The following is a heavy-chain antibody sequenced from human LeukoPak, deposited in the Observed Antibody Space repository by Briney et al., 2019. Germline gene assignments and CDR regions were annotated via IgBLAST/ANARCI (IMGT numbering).Heavy chain of an antibody. CDR2: INPNSGGT. Sequence: ASVKVSCKASGYTFTGYYMHWVRQAPGQGLEWMGWINPNSGGTNYAQKFQGRVTMTRDTSISTAYMELSRLRSDDTAVYYCARDWLDYYDSSGYYAFDYWGQGTLVTVSS. V-gene: IGHV1-2*02. D-gene: IGHD3-22*01. J-gene: IGHJ4*02. CDR1: GYTFTGYY. CDR3: ARDWLDYYDSSGYYAFDY.